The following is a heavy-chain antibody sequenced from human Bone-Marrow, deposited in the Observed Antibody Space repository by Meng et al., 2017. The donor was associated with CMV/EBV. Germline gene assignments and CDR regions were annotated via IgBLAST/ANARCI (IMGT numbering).Heavy chain of an antibody. CDR2: IWYDGSNK. J-gene: IGHJ6*01. Sequence: GESLKISCAASGFTFSSYGMHWVRQAPGKGLEWVAVIWYDGSNKYYADSVKGRFTISRDNSKNTLYLQMNSLRAEDTAVYYCARPLYYYDSSGYYHRRYYGMDVWGQGATVTVSS. CDR3: ARPLYYYDSSGYYHRRYYGMDV. CDR1: GFTFSSYG. D-gene: IGHD3-22*01. V-gene: IGHV3-33*01.